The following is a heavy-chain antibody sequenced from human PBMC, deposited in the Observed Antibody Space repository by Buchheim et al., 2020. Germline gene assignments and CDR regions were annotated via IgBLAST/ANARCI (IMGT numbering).Heavy chain of an antibody. CDR1: GFTFSSYS. Sequence: VQLVESGGGLVKPGGSLRLSCAASGFTFSSYSMNWVRQAPGKGLEWVSSISSSSSYIYYADSVKGRFTISRDNAKNSLYLQMNSLRAEDTAVYYCAREGAMKVVTLYYFDYWGQGTL. V-gene: IGHV3-21*01. CDR2: ISSSSSYI. CDR3: AREGAMKVVTLYYFDY. D-gene: IGHD4-23*01. J-gene: IGHJ4*02.